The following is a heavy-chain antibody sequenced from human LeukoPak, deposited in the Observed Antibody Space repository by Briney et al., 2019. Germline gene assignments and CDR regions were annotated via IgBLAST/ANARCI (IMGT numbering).Heavy chain of an antibody. CDR3: ATLIPSSSWPYNWFDP. CDR1: GGSISSSSYY. Sequence: PSETLSLTCTVSGGSISSSSYYWGWIRQPPGKGLEWIGSIYYSGSTYYNPSLKSRVTISVDTSKNQFSLKLGSVTAAATAVYYCATLIPSSSWPYNWFDPWGQGTLVTVSS. J-gene: IGHJ5*02. CDR2: IYYSGST. V-gene: IGHV4-39*07. D-gene: IGHD6-13*01.